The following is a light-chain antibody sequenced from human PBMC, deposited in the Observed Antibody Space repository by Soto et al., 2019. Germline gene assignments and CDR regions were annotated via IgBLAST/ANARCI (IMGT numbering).Light chain of an antibody. CDR3: HQSYTTPQT. V-gene: IGKV3D-15*01. CDR2: DIS. CDR1: QSVSSN. J-gene: IGKJ1*01. Sequence: EIVMTQSPATLSVSPGERATLSCRASQSVSSNLAWYQQKPGQAPSLLIYDISAMATGIPTRFSGSGSGTEFTLTISSLQSEDFAVYYCHQSYTTPQTFGQGTQVQIK.